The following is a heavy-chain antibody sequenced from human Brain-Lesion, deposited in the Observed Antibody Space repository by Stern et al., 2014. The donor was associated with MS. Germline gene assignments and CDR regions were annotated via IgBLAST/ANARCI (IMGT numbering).Heavy chain of an antibody. Sequence: VQLVESGPGLVKPSQTLSLSCTVSGGSISSGGYYWSWIRQPAGKGLEWIGRIFNSGSTRYNPSLQRRVTTSKDTSHNQSSLRLNSMTAADTAVYYCARGRVVPGFQYYATDVWGQGTTVIVSS. CDR1: GGSISSGGYY. CDR2: IFNSGST. D-gene: IGHD2-2*01. V-gene: IGHV4-61*02. CDR3: ARGRVVPGFQYYATDV. J-gene: IGHJ6*02.